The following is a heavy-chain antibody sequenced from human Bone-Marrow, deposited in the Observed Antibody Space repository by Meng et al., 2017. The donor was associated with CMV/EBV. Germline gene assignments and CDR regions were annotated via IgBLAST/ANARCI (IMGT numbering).Heavy chain of an antibody. CDR3: ARREWQLHQNGMDV. V-gene: IGHV3-48*03. D-gene: IGHD2-15*01. CDR2: ISSSGSTI. CDR1: GFTFSSYE. Sequence: LKISCAASGFTFSSYEMNWVRQAPGKGLEWVSYISSSGSTIYYADSVKGRFTISRDNAKSSLSLQMNSLRAEDTAVYYCARREWQLHQNGMDVWGQRTTVTVSS. J-gene: IGHJ6*02.